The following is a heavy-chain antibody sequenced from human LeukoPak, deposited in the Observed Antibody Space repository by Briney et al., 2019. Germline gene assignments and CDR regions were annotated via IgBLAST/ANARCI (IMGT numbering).Heavy chain of an antibody. J-gene: IGHJ4*02. V-gene: IGHV3-7*01. D-gene: IGHD4-17*01. CDR2: IKQDGSEM. CDR3: ARLPYGDARYFDY. CDR1: GFTFSSYW. Sequence: PGGSLRLSCAASGFTFSSYWVSWVRQAPGKGLEWVANIKQDGSEMYYVDSVKGRFTISRDNAKSSLYLHMNSLSAEDTAVYYCARLPYGDARYFDYWGQGTLVTVSS.